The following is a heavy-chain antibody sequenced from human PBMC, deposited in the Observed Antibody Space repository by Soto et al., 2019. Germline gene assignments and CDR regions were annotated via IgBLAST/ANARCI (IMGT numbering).Heavy chain of an antibody. CDR2: INPNSGST. D-gene: IGHD5-18*01. CDR1: GYTFTHYY. V-gene: IGHV1-46*01. Sequence: QVQLVQSGAEVKKPGASVKVSCKASGYTFTHYYIHWVRQAPGQGLEWMGIINPNSGSTTYAQKFRSVFTMTRDTSTSTVYMQLSNLRPEDSAVYDCATSVNSAMAFDYWGQGTLVTVYS. J-gene: IGHJ4*02. CDR3: ATSVNSAMAFDY.